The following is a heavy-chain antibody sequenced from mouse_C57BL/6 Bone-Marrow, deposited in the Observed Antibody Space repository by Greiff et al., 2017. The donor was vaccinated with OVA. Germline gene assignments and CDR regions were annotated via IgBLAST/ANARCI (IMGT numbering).Heavy chain of an antibody. Sequence: VQLQQSGAELARPGASVKLSCKASGYTFTSYGISWVKQRTGQGLEWIGEIYPRSGNTYYNEKFKGKATLTADKSSSTAYMELRSLTSEDSAVYFGARWYGNYVGYFDVWGTGTTVTVSS. V-gene: IGHV1-81*01. CDR3: ARWYGNYVGYFDV. J-gene: IGHJ1*03. D-gene: IGHD2-10*02. CDR2: IYPRSGNT. CDR1: GYTFTSYG.